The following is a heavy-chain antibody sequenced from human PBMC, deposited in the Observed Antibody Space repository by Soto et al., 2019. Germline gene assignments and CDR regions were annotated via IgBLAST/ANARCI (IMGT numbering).Heavy chain of an antibody. J-gene: IGHJ5*02. CDR2: INAGNGNT. CDR1: GYTFTSYA. Sequence: QVQLVQSGAEVKKPGASVKVSCKASGYTFTSYAMHWVRQAPGQRLEWMGWINAGNGNTKYSQKFQGRVTITRDTPASTAYMELSSLRSEDTAVYYCARGPQQLVRNWFDPWGQGTLVTVSS. V-gene: IGHV1-3*01. D-gene: IGHD6-13*01. CDR3: ARGPQQLVRNWFDP.